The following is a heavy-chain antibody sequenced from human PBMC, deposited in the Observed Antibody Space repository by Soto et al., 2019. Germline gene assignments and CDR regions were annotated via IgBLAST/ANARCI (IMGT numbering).Heavy chain of an antibody. Sequence: ASVKVSCKASGYTFTSYYMHWVRQAPGQGLEWMGISNPSGGSTSYAQKFQGRVTMTRDTSTSTVYMELSSLRSEDTAVYYCARGPLREYSSSFWFDPWGQGTLVTVSS. CDR3: ARGPLREYSSSFWFDP. J-gene: IGHJ5*02. CDR1: GYTFTSYY. CDR2: SNPSGGST. D-gene: IGHD6-6*01. V-gene: IGHV1-46*01.